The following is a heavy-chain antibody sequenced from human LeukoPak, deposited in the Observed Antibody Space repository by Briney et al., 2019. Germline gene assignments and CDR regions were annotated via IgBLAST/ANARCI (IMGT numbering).Heavy chain of an antibody. J-gene: IGHJ3*02. V-gene: IGHV1-2*02. CDR1: GYTFTGYY. CDR3: ARDCVLGYGDFWSGYLTDDAFDI. D-gene: IGHD3-3*01. CDR2: INPNSGGT. Sequence: GASVKVSCKASGYTFTGYYMHWVRQAPGQGLEWMGWINPNSGGTNYAQKFQGRVTMTRDTSISTAYVELSRLRSDDTAVYYCARDCVLGYGDFWSGYLTDDAFDIWGQGTMVTVSS.